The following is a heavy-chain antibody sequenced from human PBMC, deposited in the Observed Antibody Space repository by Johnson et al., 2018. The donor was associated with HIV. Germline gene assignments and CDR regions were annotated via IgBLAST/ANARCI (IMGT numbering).Heavy chain of an antibody. V-gene: IGHV3-20*04. Sequence: VQLVESGGGVVQPGGSLRLSCAASGFTFSSYGMTWVRQAPGKGLEWVSGINWNGNTRDYVDSVKGRFTISRDNAKNSLLLQMKSMRAEDTALYYCARALTGTTQGAFDSWGQGTMVTVSS. D-gene: IGHD1-7*01. J-gene: IGHJ3*02. CDR3: ARALTGTTQGAFDS. CDR1: GFTFSSYG. CDR2: INWNGNTR.